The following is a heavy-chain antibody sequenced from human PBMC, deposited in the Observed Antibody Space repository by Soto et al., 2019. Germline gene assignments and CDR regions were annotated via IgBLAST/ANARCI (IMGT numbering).Heavy chain of an antibody. Sequence: GGSLRLSCAASGFTFSSYAMSWVRQAPGKGLEWVSAISGSGGSTYYADSVKGRFTISRDNSKNTLYLQMNSLRAEDTAVYYCAKALYYDILTGYSPGFDYWGHGTLVTVSS. D-gene: IGHD3-9*01. CDR2: ISGSGGST. CDR3: AKALYYDILTGYSPGFDY. J-gene: IGHJ4*01. CDR1: GFTFSSYA. V-gene: IGHV3-23*01.